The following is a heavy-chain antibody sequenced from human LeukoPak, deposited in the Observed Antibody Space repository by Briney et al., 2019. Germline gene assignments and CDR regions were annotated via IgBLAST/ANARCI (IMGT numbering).Heavy chain of an antibody. CDR2: IYYSGST. CDR3: ATSYDPARGDY. CDR1: GGSISSYY. V-gene: IGHV4-59*08. J-gene: IGHJ4*02. Sequence: PSETLSLTCTVSGGSISSYYWSWIRQPPGKGLEWIGYIYYSGSTNYNPSLKSRVTISVDTSKNQFSLKLSSVTAADTAVYYCATSYDPARGDYWGQGTLVTVSS. D-gene: IGHD3-3*01.